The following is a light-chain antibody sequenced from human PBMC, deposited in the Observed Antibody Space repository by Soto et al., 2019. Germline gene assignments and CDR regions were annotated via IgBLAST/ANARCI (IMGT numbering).Light chain of an antibody. CDR2: WAS. Sequence: DIQMTQSPSTLSASVGDRVIIACRASQRISSSLAWYQQKPGKAPNLLIYWASSLESGVPSRFSGSGSGTEFTLTISRLQPDDFATYYCHQYNRFPYTFGQGTKLEIK. CDR3: HQYNRFPYT. J-gene: IGKJ2*01. V-gene: IGKV1-5*03. CDR1: QRISSS.